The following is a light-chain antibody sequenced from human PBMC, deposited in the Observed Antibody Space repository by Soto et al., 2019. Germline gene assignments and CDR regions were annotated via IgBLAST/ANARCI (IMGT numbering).Light chain of an antibody. Sequence: ETVLTQSPGTLSLSPGERATLSCRASQTIRSNYLAWYRQTPGQAPRLLIYGASNRATGMADRFSGSGSGTNVTLIISRLEPEDFALYYCQQYCSSPWTFGQGTKVEIK. V-gene: IGKV3-20*01. CDR1: QTIRSNY. CDR3: QQYCSSPWT. J-gene: IGKJ1*01. CDR2: GAS.